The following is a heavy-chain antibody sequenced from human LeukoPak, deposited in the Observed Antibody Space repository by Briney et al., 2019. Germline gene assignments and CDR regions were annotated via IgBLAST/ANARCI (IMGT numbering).Heavy chain of an antibody. CDR1: GFTSSSYG. D-gene: IGHD2-8*02. CDR3: AKASAPGGASYYFDY. J-gene: IGHJ4*02. Sequence: GGSLRLSCAASGFTSSSYGMSWVRQAPGKGLEWVSAISGSGGSTYYADSVKGRFTISRDNSKNTLYLQMNSLRAEDTAVYYCAKASAPGGASYYFDYWGQGTLVTVSS. V-gene: IGHV3-23*01. CDR2: ISGSGGST.